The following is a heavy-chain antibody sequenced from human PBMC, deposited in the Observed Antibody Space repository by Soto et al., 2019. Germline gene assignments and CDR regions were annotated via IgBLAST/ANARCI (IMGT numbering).Heavy chain of an antibody. CDR2: ISGSGGST. CDR1: GFTFSSYA. V-gene: IGHV3-23*01. D-gene: IGHD6-19*01. CDR3: AKDKNSSGWYNDAFDI. Sequence: GGSLRLSCAASGFTFSSYAMSWVRQAPGKGLEWVSAISGSGGSTYYADSVKGRFTISRDNSKNTLYLQMNSLRAEDTAVYYCAKDKNSSGWYNDAFDIWGQGTMVTVSS. J-gene: IGHJ3*02.